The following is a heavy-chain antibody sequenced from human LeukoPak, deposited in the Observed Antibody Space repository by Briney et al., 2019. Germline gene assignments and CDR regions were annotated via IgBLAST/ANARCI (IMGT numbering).Heavy chain of an antibody. D-gene: IGHD3-22*01. Sequence: SETLSLTCTVSGGSISSSSYYWGWIRQPPGKGLEWIGSIYYSGSTYYNPSLKSRVTISVDTSKNQFSLKLSSVTAADTAVYYCARDNYYDSSGYYYEGYYFDYWGQGTLVTVSS. J-gene: IGHJ4*02. CDR2: IYYSGST. V-gene: IGHV4-39*07. CDR1: GGSISSSSYY. CDR3: ARDNYYDSSGYYYEGYYFDY.